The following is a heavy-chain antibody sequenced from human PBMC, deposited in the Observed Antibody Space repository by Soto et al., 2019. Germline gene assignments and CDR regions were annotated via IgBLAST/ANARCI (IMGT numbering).Heavy chain of an antibody. J-gene: IGHJ5*02. CDR1: GYSFTSYW. D-gene: IGHD2-8*01. CDR3: ARHVEGVYATHNWFDP. Sequence: GESLKISCKGSGYSFTSYWIGWVRQMPGKGLEWMGIIYPGDSDTRYSPSFQGQVTISADKSTSTAYLQWSSLKASDTAMYYCARHVEGVYATHNWFDPWGQGTLVTVSS. V-gene: IGHV5-51*01. CDR2: IYPGDSDT.